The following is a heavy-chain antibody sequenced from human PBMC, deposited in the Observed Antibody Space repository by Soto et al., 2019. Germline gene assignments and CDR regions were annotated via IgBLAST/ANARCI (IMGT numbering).Heavy chain of an antibody. Sequence: QVQLVQSGAEVKKPGSSVKVSCKASGGTFSSYTISWVRQAPGQGLEWMGRIIPILGIANYAQKFQGRVTITADKSTSTADMELSSLRSEDTAVYYCAREIRGVITTNWFDPWGQGTLVTVSS. D-gene: IGHD3-10*01. CDR1: GGTFSSYT. J-gene: IGHJ5*02. CDR2: IIPILGIA. V-gene: IGHV1-69*08. CDR3: AREIRGVITTNWFDP.